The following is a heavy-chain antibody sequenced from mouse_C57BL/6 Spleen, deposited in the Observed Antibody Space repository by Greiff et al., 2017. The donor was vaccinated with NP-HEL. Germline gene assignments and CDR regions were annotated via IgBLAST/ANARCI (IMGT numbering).Heavy chain of an antibody. CDR2: INPNNGGT. V-gene: IGHV1-18*01. CDR3: ARWGDGAWFAY. Sequence: EVMLVESGPELVKPGASVKIPCKASGYTFTDYNMDWVKQSHGKSLEWIGDINPNNGGTIYNQKFKGKATLTVDKSSSTAYMERRSLTSEDTAVYYCARWGDGAWFAYWGQGTLVTVSA. J-gene: IGHJ3*01. CDR1: GYTFTDYN. D-gene: IGHD1-2*01.